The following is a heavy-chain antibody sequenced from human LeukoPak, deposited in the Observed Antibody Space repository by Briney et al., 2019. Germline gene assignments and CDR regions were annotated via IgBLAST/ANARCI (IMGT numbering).Heavy chain of an antibody. J-gene: IGHJ4*02. CDR1: GFTFSSYS. CDR2: ISSSSSYI. D-gene: IGHD3-22*01. CDR3: AKDPYYYDSSDEYY. Sequence: GGSLRLSCAASGFTFSSYSMNWVRQAPGKGLEWVSSISSSSSYIYYADSVKGRFTISRDNAKNSLYLQMNSLRAEDTAVYYCAKDPYYYDSSDEYYWGQGTLVTVSS. V-gene: IGHV3-21*01.